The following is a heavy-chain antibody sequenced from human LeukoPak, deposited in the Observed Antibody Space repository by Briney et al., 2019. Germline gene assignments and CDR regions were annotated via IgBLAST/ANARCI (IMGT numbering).Heavy chain of an antibody. V-gene: IGHV1-69*05. Sequence: ASVKVSCKASGGTFGSYAISWVRQAPGQGLEWMGGIIPIFGTANYAQKFQGRVTITTDESTSTAYMELSSLRSEDTAVYYCARSGRRAERIAAANGYYFDYWGQGTLVTVSS. CDR3: ARSGRRAERIAAANGYYFDY. CDR1: GGTFGSYA. J-gene: IGHJ4*02. D-gene: IGHD6-6*01. CDR2: IIPIFGTA.